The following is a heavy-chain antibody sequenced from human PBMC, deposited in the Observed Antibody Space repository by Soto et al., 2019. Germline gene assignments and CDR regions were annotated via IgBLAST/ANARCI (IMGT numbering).Heavy chain of an antibody. J-gene: IGHJ4*02. CDR1: GGSISSGGYS. Sequence: SETLSLTCAVSGGSISSGGYSWSWIRQPPGKGLEWIGYIYHSGSTYYNPSLKSRVTISVDRSKNQFSLKLSSVTAEDTAVYYCAYCSTWSYYFDYWGQGTLVTVSS. V-gene: IGHV4-30-2*01. CDR2: IYHSGST. CDR3: AYCSTWSYYFDY. D-gene: IGHD6-13*01.